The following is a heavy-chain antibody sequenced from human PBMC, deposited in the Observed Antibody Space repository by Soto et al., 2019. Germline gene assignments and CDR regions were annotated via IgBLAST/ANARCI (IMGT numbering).Heavy chain of an antibody. CDR3: AASIVATISWFDP. J-gene: IGHJ5*02. V-gene: IGHV1-58*02. Sequence: VASVKVSCKASGFTFSSSAMQWVRQARGQRLEWIGWIVVGSGNTNYAQKFQERVSITRDRSTATAYMELSSLRSEDTAVYYCAASIVATISWFDPWGQGTLVTVSS. CDR1: GFTFSSSA. CDR2: IVVGSGNT. D-gene: IGHD5-12*01.